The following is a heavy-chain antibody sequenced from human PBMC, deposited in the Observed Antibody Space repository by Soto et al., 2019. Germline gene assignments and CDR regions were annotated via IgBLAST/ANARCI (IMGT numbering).Heavy chain of an antibody. CDR1: GYTYNRYG. J-gene: IGHJ4*02. V-gene: IGHV1-3*01. Sequence: ASVKVSCKTSGYTYNRYGITWVRQAPGRGLEWMGWINAGNGNTKYSQKLQSRVTITRDTSASTAYMELSSLRSEDTAVYYCARDKITGLFDYWGQGTLVTVSS. CDR2: INAGNGNT. D-gene: IGHD2-8*02. CDR3: ARDKITGLFDY.